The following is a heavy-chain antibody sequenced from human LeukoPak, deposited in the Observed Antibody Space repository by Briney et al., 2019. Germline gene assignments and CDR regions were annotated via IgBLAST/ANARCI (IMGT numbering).Heavy chain of an antibody. CDR3: ARDYYDSSGYYRGFDY. J-gene: IGHJ4*02. CDR2: IFYSGSA. CDR1: GGSISSYY. D-gene: IGHD3-22*01. Sequence: SETLSLTCTVSGGSISSYYWSWIRQPPGKGLEWIGYIFYSGSANYNPPLKSRVTISVDTSKNQFSLKLSSVTAADTAVYYCARDYYDSSGYYRGFDYWGQGTLVTVSS. V-gene: IGHV4-59*01.